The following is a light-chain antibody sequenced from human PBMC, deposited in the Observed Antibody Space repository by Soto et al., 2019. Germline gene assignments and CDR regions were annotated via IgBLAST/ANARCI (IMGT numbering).Light chain of an antibody. CDR3: QVWDTTSDPEGV. Sequence: SYELTQPPSVSETPGKTATITCGGSDIGSKSVNWYQQKPGQAPVLIMLYDRVRPSGIPARFSGSNSGNTATLTISGVEVGDEADYYCQVWDTTSDPEGVFGGGTKLTVL. CDR2: YDR. V-gene: IGLV3-21*04. CDR1: DIGSKS. J-gene: IGLJ3*02.